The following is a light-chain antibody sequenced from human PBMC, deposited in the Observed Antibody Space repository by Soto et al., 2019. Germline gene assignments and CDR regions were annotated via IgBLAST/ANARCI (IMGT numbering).Light chain of an antibody. CDR2: GSS. J-gene: IGKJ4*01. V-gene: IGKV3-20*01. Sequence: EIVLTQSPGTLSLSPGERATLSCRASQSVSSYLAWYQQQPGQAPRLLIFGSSSRATGIPDRFSGSGSGTDFTLTISRLEPEDFAVYDCQQYGSSPLTFGGGTKVE. CDR3: QQYGSSPLT. CDR1: QSVSSY.